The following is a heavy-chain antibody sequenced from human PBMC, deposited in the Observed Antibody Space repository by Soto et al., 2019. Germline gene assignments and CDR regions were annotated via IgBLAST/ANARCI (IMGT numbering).Heavy chain of an antibody. CDR3: ARDYCGGASCYTGTDAFDV. V-gene: IGHV3-23*01. CDR1: GFTFSSYA. Sequence: EVQLLESGGGLVQPGGSLRLSCAASGFTFSSYAMSWVRQAPGKGLEWVSAISGSGGSTYYADSVKGRFTISRDNAKNSLYLQMNSVRVEDTAIYYCARDYCGGASCYTGTDAFDVWGQGTMVTVSS. CDR2: ISGSGGST. J-gene: IGHJ3*01. D-gene: IGHD2-15*01.